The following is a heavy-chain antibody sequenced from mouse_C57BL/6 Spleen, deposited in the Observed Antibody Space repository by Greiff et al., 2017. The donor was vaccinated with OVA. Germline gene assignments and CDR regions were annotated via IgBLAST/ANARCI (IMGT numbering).Heavy chain of an antibody. CDR1: GYTFTSYG. CDR2: IYPRSGNT. D-gene: IGHD1-1*01. V-gene: IGHV1-81*01. Sequence: QVQLQQSGAELARPGASVKLSCKASGYTFTSYGISWVKQRTGQGLEWIGEIYPRSGNTYYNEKFKGKATLTADTSSSTAYMELRSLTSEDSAVYFCARCPLITTVVAHWYFDVWGTGTTVTVSS. CDR3: ARCPLITTVVAHWYFDV. J-gene: IGHJ1*03.